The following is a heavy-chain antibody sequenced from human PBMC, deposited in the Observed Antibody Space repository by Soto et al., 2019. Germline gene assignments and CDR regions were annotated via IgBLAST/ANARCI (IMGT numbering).Heavy chain of an antibody. Sequence: SETLSLTCTVSGGSISSYYWSWIRQPAGKGLEWVGRIYTSGSTNYNPSLKSRVTMSVDTSKNQFSLKLSSVTAADTAVYYCARVRIAARTGAYGMDVWGQGTTVTVSS. CDR3: ARVRIAARTGAYGMDV. D-gene: IGHD6-6*01. J-gene: IGHJ6*02. V-gene: IGHV4-4*07. CDR1: GGSISSYY. CDR2: IYTSGST.